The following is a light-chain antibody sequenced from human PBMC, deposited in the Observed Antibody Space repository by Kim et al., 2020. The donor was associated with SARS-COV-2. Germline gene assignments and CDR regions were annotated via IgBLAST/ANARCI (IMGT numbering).Light chain of an antibody. CDR3: NAYVGNNIVV. CDR1: SSDFG. CDR2: NVN. V-gene: IGLV2-8*01. Sequence: ASGLPEQSVTISCARTSSDFGSWYQHHPGKAPKLIIYNVNKRPSGVPARFSGSRSGNTASLTVSGIQADDEADYYCNAYVGNNIVVFGGGTQLTVL. J-gene: IGLJ2*01.